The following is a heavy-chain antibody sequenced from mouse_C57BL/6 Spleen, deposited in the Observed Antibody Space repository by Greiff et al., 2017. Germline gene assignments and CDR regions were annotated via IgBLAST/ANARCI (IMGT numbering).Heavy chain of an antibody. D-gene: IGHD2-9*01. J-gene: IGHJ3*01. CDR2: ISDGGSYT. V-gene: IGHV5-4*01. CDR3: ARGGGPTMVKTPFAY. CDR1: GFTFSSYA. Sequence: EVLLVEPGGGLVKPGGSLKLSCAASGFTFSSYAMSWVRQTPEKRLEWVATISDGGSYTYYPDNVKGRFTITRDNAKSNLYLQMSHLKSEDAAMYFCARGGGPTMVKTPFAYWGQGTLVTVSA.